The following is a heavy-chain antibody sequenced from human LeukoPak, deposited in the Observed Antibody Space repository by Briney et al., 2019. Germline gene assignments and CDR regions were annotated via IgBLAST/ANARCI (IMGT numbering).Heavy chain of an antibody. J-gene: IGHJ6*02. CDR1: GGSFSNYY. CDR3: ARGRGSGGYYYYYYGMDV. CDR2: INHSGST. V-gene: IGHV4-34*01. D-gene: IGHD3-16*01. Sequence: PSETLSLTCAVFGGSFSNYYWSWIRQPPGKGLEWIGEINHSGSTNYNPSLKSRITISVDTSKNQFSLKLTSVTAADTAVYYCARGRGSGGYYYYYYGMDVWGQGTTVTVSS.